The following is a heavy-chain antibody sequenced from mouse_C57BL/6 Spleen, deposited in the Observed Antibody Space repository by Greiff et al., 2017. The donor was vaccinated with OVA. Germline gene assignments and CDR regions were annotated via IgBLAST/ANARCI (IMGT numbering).Heavy chain of an antibody. D-gene: IGHD4-1*01. J-gene: IGHJ3*01. Sequence: EVHLVESGGGLVKPGGSLKLSCAASGFTFSSYAMSWVRQTPEKRLEWVATISDGGSYTYYPDNVKGRFTISRDNAKNNLYLQMSHLKSEDTAMYYCARDRTAGTWAYWGQGTLVTVSA. CDR1: GFTFSSYA. CDR2: ISDGGSYT. V-gene: IGHV5-4*01. CDR3: ARDRTAGTWAY.